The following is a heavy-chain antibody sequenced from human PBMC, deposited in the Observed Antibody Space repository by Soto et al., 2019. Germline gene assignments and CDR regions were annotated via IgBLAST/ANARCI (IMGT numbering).Heavy chain of an antibody. CDR1: GGGNLRDYR. CDR2: IIPKLGSA. CDR3: ARDVTGYSSGWYFD. Sequence: QVQLVQSGAEVKEPGSSVKVSCKASGGGNLRDYRTTWVRRAPGQGLEWMGGIIPKLGSANYAQNFQGRVTITADESTNTVYMELRSLRSDDTAVYYCARDVTGYSSGWYFDWGQGTLVTVSS. D-gene: IGHD6-19*01. J-gene: IGHJ4*02. V-gene: IGHV1-69*01.